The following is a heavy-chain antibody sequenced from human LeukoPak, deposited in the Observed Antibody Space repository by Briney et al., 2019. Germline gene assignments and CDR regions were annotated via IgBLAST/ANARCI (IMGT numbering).Heavy chain of an antibody. J-gene: IGHJ4*02. Sequence: SGGSLRLSCTASGFTFGDYAMSWFRQAPGKGLEWVGFIRSKAYGGTTEYAASVKGRFTISRDDSKSIAYLQMNSLKTEDTAVYYCTRDRVSRGLHQDYWGQGTLVTVSS. CDR3: TRDRVSRGLHQDY. CDR2: IRSKAYGGTT. V-gene: IGHV3-49*03. CDR1: GFTFGDYA. D-gene: IGHD5-24*01.